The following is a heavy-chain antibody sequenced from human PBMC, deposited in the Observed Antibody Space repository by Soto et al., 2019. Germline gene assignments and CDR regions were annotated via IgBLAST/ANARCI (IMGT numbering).Heavy chain of an antibody. D-gene: IGHD6-13*01. CDR2: INPSGGST. J-gene: IGHJ4*02. V-gene: IGHV1-46*03. CDR3: ARKFTQQAFDY. Sequence: QVQLVQSGAEVKKPGASVKVSCKASGYTFSSNYMHWVRQAPGQGFAWMGIINPSGGSTSYAQKFQGRVTMTRETSTSTFYMEVSSLRSEDTAMYYGARKFTQQAFDYWGQGTLVTVSS. CDR1: GYTFSSNY.